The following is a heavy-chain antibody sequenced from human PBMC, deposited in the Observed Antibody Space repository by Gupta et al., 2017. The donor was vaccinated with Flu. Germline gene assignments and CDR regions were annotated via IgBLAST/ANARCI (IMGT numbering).Heavy chain of an antibody. CDR1: GFTVSSNY. CDR2: IYSGGST. CDR3: ARDMRSGWYYFDY. V-gene: IGHV3-53*04. J-gene: IGHJ4*02. Sequence: EVQLVESGGGLVQPGGSLRLSCAASGFTVSSNYMSWVRQAPGKGLEWVSVIYSGGSTYYADSVKGRFTISRHNSKNTLYLQMNSLRAEDTAVYYCARDMRSGWYYFDYWGQGTLVTVSS. D-gene: IGHD6-19*01.